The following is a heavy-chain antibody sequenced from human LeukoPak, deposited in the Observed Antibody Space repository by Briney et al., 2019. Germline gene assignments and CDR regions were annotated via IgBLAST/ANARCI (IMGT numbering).Heavy chain of an antibody. CDR2: IYYSGSA. J-gene: IGHJ5*02. V-gene: IGHV4-31*03. CDR1: GGSISSGGYY. Sequence: SQTLSLTCTVSGGSISSGGYYWSWIRQHPGKGLEWIGYIYYSGSATYNPSLKSRVTISVDTSKNQFSLKLSSVTAADTAVYYCARVPYGSGENWFDPWGQGALVTVSS. D-gene: IGHD3-10*01. CDR3: ARVPYGSGENWFDP.